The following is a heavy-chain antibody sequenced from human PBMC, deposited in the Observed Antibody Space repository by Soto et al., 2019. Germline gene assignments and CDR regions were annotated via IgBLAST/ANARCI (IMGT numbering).Heavy chain of an antibody. CDR3: ARLASDANGFNVYGDDAFDL. CDR1: GGSFNGYY. CDR2: INRIGIT. V-gene: IGHV4-34*01. Sequence: SETLSRSCAVYGGSFNGYYWRWVRQTPGEGLEWIGEINRIGITNYNPSLKSRVTISVDTSKNQFSLRLSSVTVADTAVYYCARLASDANGFNVYGDDAFDLWGQGTMVT. J-gene: IGHJ3*01. D-gene: IGHD2-8*01.